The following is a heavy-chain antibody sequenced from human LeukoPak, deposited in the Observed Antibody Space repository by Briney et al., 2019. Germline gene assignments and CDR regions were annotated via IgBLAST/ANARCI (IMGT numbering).Heavy chain of an antibody. CDR3: ARAGCSSTSCPEPYNWFDP. J-gene: IGHJ5*02. CDR2: IIPIFGTA. CDR1: GYTFTSYG. Sequence: ASVKVSCKASGYTFTSYGISWVRQAPGQGLEWMGGIIPIFGTANYAQKFQGRVTITADESTGTAYMELSSLRSEDTAVYYCARAGCSSTSCPEPYNWFDPWGQGTLVTVSS. V-gene: IGHV1-69*13. D-gene: IGHD2-2*01.